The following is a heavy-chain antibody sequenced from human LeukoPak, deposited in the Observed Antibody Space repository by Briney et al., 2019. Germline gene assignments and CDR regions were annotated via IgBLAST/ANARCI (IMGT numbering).Heavy chain of an antibody. V-gene: IGHV3-23*01. D-gene: IGHD1-1*01. J-gene: IGHJ6*02. Sequence: QPGGSLRLSCAASGFTFSNYAMTWVRQAPGKGLEWVSSILGSAGSTYYADSVKGRFTISRDNAKNSLYLQMNSLRDEDTAVYYCARDPGRLDRGNDYYYGMDVWGQGTTVTVSS. CDR1: GFTFSNYA. CDR2: ILGSAGST. CDR3: ARDPGRLDRGNDYYYGMDV.